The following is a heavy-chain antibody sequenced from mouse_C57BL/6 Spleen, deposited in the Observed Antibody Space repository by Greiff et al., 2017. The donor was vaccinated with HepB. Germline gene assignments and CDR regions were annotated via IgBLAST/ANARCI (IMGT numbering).Heavy chain of an antibody. D-gene: IGHD2-4*01. Sequence: QVQLQQPGAELVRPGTSVKLSCKASGYTFTSYWMHWVKQRPGQGLEWIGVIDPSDSYTNYNQKFKGKATLTVDTSSSTAYMQLSSLTSEDSAVYYCATPYDYYYFDYWGQGTTLTVSS. CDR1: GYTFTSYW. J-gene: IGHJ2*01. V-gene: IGHV1-59*01. CDR3: ATPYDYYYFDY. CDR2: IDPSDSYT.